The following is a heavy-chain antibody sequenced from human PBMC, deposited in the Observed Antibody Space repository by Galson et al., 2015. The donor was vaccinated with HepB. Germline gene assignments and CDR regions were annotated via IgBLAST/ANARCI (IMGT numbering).Heavy chain of an antibody. Sequence: TLSLTCAVYGGSFSGYYWSWIRQPPGKGLEWIGEINHSGSTNYNPSLKSRVTISVDTSKNQFSLKLSSVTAADTAVYYCARGGPLGFTMIVVVNPNWFDPWGQGALVTVSS. CDR3: ARGGPLGFTMIVVVNPNWFDP. CDR1: GGSFSGYY. D-gene: IGHD3-22*01. J-gene: IGHJ5*02. CDR2: INHSGST. V-gene: IGHV4-34*01.